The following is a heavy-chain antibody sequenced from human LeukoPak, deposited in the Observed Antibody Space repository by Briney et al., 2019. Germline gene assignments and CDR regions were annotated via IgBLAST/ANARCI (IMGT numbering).Heavy chain of an antibody. J-gene: IGHJ6*03. Sequence: GGSLRLSCVASGFTFSSYGMSWVRQAPGKGLEWVSAISSTGGTTYYAGSVRGRFTISRDNSKNTLYLQMNSLRAEDTAIYYCAKNGDRGAYCSGGSCYPYYYYYMDVWGKGTTVTISS. D-gene: IGHD2-15*01. CDR1: GFTFSSYG. CDR3: AKNGDRGAYCSGGSCYPYYYYYMDV. V-gene: IGHV3-23*01. CDR2: ISSTGGTT.